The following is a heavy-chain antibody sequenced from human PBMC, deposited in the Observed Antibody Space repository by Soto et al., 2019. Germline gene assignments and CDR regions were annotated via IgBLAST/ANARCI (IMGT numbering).Heavy chain of an antibody. CDR2: IYASGAT. Sequence: SETLSLTCTVSGGSISTYYWSWIRQPPGGTLEWIGYIYASGATTYNPSLESRVTMSVDMPSNEFSLELTSLTAADTAVYYCARYHSFDGSIYHYYFDFWGQGPLVTVYS. J-gene: IGHJ4*02. V-gene: IGHV4-59*01. CDR3: ARYHSFDGSIYHYYFDF. CDR1: GGSISTYY. D-gene: IGHD3-10*01.